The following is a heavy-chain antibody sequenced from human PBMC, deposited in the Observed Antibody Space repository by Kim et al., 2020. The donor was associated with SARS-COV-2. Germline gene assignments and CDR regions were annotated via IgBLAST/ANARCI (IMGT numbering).Heavy chain of an antibody. CDR2: ISSSSSYT. CDR3: ARADYYDSSGSVYYYGMDV. D-gene: IGHD3-22*01. Sequence: GGSLRLSCAASGFTFSDYYMSWIRQAPGKGLEWVSYISSSSSYTNYADSVKGRFTISRDNAKNSLYLQMNSLRAEDTAVYYCARADYYDSSGSVYYYGMDVWGQGTTVTVSS. V-gene: IGHV3-11*06. J-gene: IGHJ6*02. CDR1: GFTFSDYY.